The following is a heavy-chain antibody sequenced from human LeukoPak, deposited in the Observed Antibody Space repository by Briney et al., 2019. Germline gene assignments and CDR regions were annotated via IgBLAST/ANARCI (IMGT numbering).Heavy chain of an antibody. CDR3: ARVSTVYYYYYMDV. CDR1: GFTFSDYY. V-gene: IGHV4-38-2*01. CDR2: IYYSGST. D-gene: IGHD4-17*01. J-gene: IGHJ6*03. Sequence: GSLRLSCAASGFTFSDYYMSWIRQAPGKGLEWIGSIYYSGSTYYNPSLKSRVTISVDTSKNQFSLKVSSVTAADTAVYYCARVSTVYYYYYMDVWGKGTTVTVSS.